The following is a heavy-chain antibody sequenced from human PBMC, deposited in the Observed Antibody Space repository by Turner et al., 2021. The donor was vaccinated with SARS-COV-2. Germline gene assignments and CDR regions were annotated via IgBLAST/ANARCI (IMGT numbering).Heavy chain of an antibody. D-gene: IGHD2-21*01. CDR3: SKGVVSFDY. V-gene: IGHV3-23*01. J-gene: IGHJ4*02. Sequence: EVQLLESGGGLVQPGGSLRLSCAASGFTLSSSCMSWVRLAPWKGLEWVSGIPASSSTTYYADSLKGRFTISRDNSESTLYLQMNSLRVEDTAIYYCSKGVVSFDYWGPGVLVTVSS. CDR2: IPASSSTT. CDR1: GFTLSSSC.